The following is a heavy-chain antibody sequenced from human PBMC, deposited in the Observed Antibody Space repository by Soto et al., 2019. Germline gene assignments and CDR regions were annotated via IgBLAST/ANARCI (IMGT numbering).Heavy chain of an antibody. CDR1: GGSFSGYY. CDR3: ARLAAAGTHNWFDT. Sequence: QVQLQQWGAGLLKPSETLSLTCAVYGGSFSGYYWSWIRQPPGKGLEWIGEINHSGSTNYNPSLKSRVTISVDTSKNQFSLKLSSVTAADTAVYYCARLAAAGTHNWFDTWGQGTLVTVSS. J-gene: IGHJ5*02. V-gene: IGHV4-34*01. CDR2: INHSGST. D-gene: IGHD6-13*01.